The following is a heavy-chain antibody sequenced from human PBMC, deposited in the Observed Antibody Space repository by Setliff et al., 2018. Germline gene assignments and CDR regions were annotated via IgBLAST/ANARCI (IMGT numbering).Heavy chain of an antibody. J-gene: IGHJ4*02. CDR3: AREMTTDKNHYLDF. Sequence: SVKVSCKASGGTFTTYTISWVRQAPGQGLEWMGGLLPMFGIANYAQRFQGRVTITADKSTNTAYMELSSLRSEDTAVYYCAREMTTDKNHYLDFWGQGTLVTVSS. V-gene: IGHV1-69*10. CDR2: LLPMFGIA. D-gene: IGHD4-4*01. CDR1: GGTFTTYT.